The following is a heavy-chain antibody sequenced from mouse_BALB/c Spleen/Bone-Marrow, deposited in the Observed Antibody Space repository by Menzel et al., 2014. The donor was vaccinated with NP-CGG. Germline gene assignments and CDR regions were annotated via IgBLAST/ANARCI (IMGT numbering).Heavy chain of an antibody. CDR2: ISGGGSYN. CDR1: GFSFNSYG. Sequence: EVKLMESGGGLVKSGGSLKLFCAASGFSFNSYGMSWVRQTPEKRLEGAATISGGGSYNIFPGSVKGRFSISRDNAKNSLYLRLSSLRSEDTALYYCAIHAYCDQTEVSIVYWSQGTLVTVS. V-gene: IGHV5-9-2*01. J-gene: IGHJ3*01. CDR3: AIHAYCDQTEVSIVY. D-gene: IGHD2-4*01.